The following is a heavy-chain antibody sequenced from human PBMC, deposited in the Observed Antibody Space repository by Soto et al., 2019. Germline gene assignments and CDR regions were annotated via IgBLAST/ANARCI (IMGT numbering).Heavy chain of an antibody. CDR2: ISAYNGNT. D-gene: IGHD3-3*01. CDR1: AYTFTSYG. J-gene: IGHJ3*02. CDR3: ARGNDFWSGYYDAFDI. V-gene: IGHV1-18*01. Sequence: ASVKVSCKASAYTFTSYGISWVRQAHGQGLEWMGWISAYNGNTNYAQKLQGRVTMTTDTSTSTAYMELRSLRSDDTAVYYCARGNDFWSGYYDAFDIWGQGTMVTVSS.